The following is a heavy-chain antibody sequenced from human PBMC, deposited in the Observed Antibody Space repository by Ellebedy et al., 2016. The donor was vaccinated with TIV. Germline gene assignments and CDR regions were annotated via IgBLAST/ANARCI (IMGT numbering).Heavy chain of an antibody. Sequence: GESLKISCAASGFTFSSYAMSWVRQAPGKGLEWVSAISGSGGSTYYADSVKGRFTISRDNSKNTLYLQMNSLRAEDTAVYYCARDKFSGDSFDYWGQGTLVTVSS. J-gene: IGHJ4*02. CDR1: GFTFSSYA. CDR2: ISGSGGST. D-gene: IGHD6-25*01. V-gene: IGHV3-23*01. CDR3: ARDKFSGDSFDY.